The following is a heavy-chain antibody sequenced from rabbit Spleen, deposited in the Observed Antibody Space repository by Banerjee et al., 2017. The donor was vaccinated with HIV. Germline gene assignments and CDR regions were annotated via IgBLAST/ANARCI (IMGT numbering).Heavy chain of an antibody. CDR2: IEAGSSGFT. J-gene: IGHJ6*01. CDR1: GVSFSGSSY. D-gene: IGHD1-1*01. CDR3: ARDTSSSFSSYGMDL. V-gene: IGHV1S40*01. Sequence: QSLEESGGDLVKPGASLTLTCIASGVSFSGSSYMCWVRPAPGKGLEWIACIEAGSSGFTYFASWAKGRFTISKTSSTTVTLQMTSLTAADTATYFCARDTSSSFSSYGMDLWGPGTLVTVS.